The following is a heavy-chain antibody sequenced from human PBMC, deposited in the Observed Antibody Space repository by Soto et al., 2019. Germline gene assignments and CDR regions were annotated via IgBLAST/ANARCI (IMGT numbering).Heavy chain of an antibody. CDR1: GFTFSNYA. J-gene: IGHJ4*02. Sequence: EVQLLESGGNLVQPGGSLRLSCAASGFTFSNYAMSWVRQAPGKGLEWVSGINNSGGGTYYAGSVKGRFTISRDNSKNTLYLQMNSLRAEDTAVYYCAKDLLKSGPGRPWDYWGQGSLVTVSS. CDR3: AKDLLKSGPGRPWDY. V-gene: IGHV3-23*01. CDR2: INNSGGGT. D-gene: IGHD3-10*01.